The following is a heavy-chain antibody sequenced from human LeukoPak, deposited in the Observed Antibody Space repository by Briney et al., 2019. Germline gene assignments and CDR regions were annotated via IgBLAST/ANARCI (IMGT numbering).Heavy chain of an antibody. CDR1: GGSFSGYY. J-gene: IGHJ4*02. CDR3: LRENGAFSPFGY. CDR2: INHSGST. V-gene: IGHV4-34*01. Sequence: SETLSLTCAVYGGSFSGYYWSWIRQPPGKGLEWIGEINHSGSTNYNPSLKSRVTIPGDTSKNQFSLKLSSGTAADAVVYYCLRENGAFSPFGYWGQGTLVTV. D-gene: IGHD2-8*01.